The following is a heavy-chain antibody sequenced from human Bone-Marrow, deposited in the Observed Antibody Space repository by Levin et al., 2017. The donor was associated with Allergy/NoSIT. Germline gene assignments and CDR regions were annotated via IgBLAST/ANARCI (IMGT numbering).Heavy chain of an antibody. CDR3: ARDGGKSLWFGEASYAFDI. CDR1: GSTFTGYY. V-gene: IGHV1-2*04. J-gene: IGHJ3*02. D-gene: IGHD3-10*01. Sequence: GGSLRLSCKASGSTFTGYYMHWVRQAPGQGLEWMGWINPNSGGTNYAQKFQGWVTMTRDTSISTAYMELSRLRSDDTAVYYCARDGGKSLWFGEASYAFDIWGQGTMVTVSS. CDR2: INPNSGGT.